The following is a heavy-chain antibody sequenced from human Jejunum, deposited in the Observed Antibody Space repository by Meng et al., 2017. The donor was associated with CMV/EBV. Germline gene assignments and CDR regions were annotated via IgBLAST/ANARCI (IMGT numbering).Heavy chain of an antibody. CDR2: IWFDGYNK. J-gene: IGHJ4*02. CDR1: FSFSSYG. V-gene: IGHV3-33*06. CDR3: AKVYYYDSSAPYYVDS. Sequence: FSFSSYGMHWVRQAPGRGLEWVALIWFDGYNKYYADSVKGRFTISRDNSKNTLYLEMNSLRAEDTAVYYCAKVYYYDSSAPYYVDSWGQGTLVTVSS. D-gene: IGHD3-22*01.